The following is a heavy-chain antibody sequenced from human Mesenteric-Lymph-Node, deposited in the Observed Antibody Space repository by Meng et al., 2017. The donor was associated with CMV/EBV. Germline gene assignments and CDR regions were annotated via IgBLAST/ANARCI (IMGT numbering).Heavy chain of an antibody. CDR2: ISWNTSSI. V-gene: IGHV3-9*01. Sequence: SLKISCAASRFTFDDYAMHWVRQAPGKGLEWVSGISWNTSSIDYADSVKGRFTISRDNAKNSLYLQINGLRGDDTGVYYCARDRHCSSTSCLFEAFDIWGQGTMVTVSS. D-gene: IGHD2-2*01. CDR3: ARDRHCSSTSCLFEAFDI. J-gene: IGHJ3*02. CDR1: RFTFDDYA.